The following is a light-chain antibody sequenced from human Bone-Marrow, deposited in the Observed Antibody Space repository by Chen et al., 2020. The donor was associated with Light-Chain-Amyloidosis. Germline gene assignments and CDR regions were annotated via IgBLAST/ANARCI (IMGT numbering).Light chain of an antibody. Sequence: DIVMTQFPDSRAVSLGERATINCKSSQSVLYSSNNKNYLAWYRQKPGQPPKFLISWAFTRESGVPDRCGCSGSGTDFTLTISSLLSEDVAVYYYQQYYSVPVTFGPGTKVD. CDR1: QSVLYSSNNKNY. V-gene: IGKV4-1*01. J-gene: IGKJ3*01. CDR2: WAF. CDR3: QQYYSVPVT.